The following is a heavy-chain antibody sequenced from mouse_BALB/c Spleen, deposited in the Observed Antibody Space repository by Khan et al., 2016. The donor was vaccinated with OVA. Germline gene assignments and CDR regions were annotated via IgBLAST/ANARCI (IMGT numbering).Heavy chain of an antibody. V-gene: IGHV1S137*01. CDR1: GYTFTDFT. J-gene: IGHJ3*01. Sequence: QVQLQQSGAELVRPGVSVKISCKGSGYTFTDFTMLWVKQSHAKSLEWIGVISTYYGDVTYNQKFKGKATMTVDKSSNTAYMELARLTSEDSAIFCFTRGGGGNRFAYWGQGTLVTVSA. CDR2: ISTYYGDV. CDR3: TRGGGGNRFAY.